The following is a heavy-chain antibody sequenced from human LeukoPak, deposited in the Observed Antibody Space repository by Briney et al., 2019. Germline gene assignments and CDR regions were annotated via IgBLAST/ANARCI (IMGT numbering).Heavy chain of an antibody. J-gene: IGHJ4*02. Sequence: SETLSLTCAVYGGSFSGYYWSWILQPPGKGLEWIGEINHSGSTNYNPSLKSRVTISVDTSKNQFSVKLSSVTAADTAVYYCARGLGYCSSTSCSFDYWGQGTLVTVPS. D-gene: IGHD2-2*01. CDR2: INHSGST. CDR3: ARGLGYCSSTSCSFDY. V-gene: IGHV4-34*01. CDR1: GGSFSGYY.